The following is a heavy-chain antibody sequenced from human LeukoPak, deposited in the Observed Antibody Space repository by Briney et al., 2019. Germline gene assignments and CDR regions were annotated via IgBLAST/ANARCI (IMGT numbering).Heavy chain of an antibody. CDR1: GGSISSSNW. Sequence: SGTLSLTCAVSGGSISSSNWWSWIRQPPGKGLEWIGEINHSGSTNYNPSLKSRVTISVDTSKNQFSLKLSSVTAADTAVYYCARDRRMVRGVIDYWGQGTLVTVSS. V-gene: IGHV4-4*02. D-gene: IGHD3-10*01. J-gene: IGHJ4*02. CDR2: INHSGST. CDR3: ARDRRMVRGVIDY.